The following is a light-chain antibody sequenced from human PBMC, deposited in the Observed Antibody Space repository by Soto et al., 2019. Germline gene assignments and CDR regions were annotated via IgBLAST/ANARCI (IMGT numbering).Light chain of an antibody. J-gene: IGKJ1*01. V-gene: IGKV1-27*01. CDR1: QGISNY. CDR2: AAS. CDR3: MQPLQSWT. Sequence: DIQMTQSPSSLSASVGDRVTITCRASQGISNYLAWYQQKPGKVPKLLIYAASTLQSGVPSRFSGSGSGTDFTLKISRVEAEDVGVYYCMQPLQSWTFGQGTKVDIK.